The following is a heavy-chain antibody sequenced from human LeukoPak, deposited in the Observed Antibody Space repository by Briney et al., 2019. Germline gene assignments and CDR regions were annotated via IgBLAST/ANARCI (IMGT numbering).Heavy chain of an antibody. Sequence: GQSLRLSCATSGFSFTDYPMNWVRQAAGKGLEWISNIRTTAEGAKYAYYADSVKGRVTISRDDGKNTLYLHMNSLRDDDTSFFYCAKGKRDAFDYWGQGILVTVSS. D-gene: IGHD5-24*01. CDR3: AKGKRDAFDY. V-gene: IGHV3-48*02. J-gene: IGHJ4*02. CDR1: GFSFTDYP. CDR2: IRTTAEGAKYA.